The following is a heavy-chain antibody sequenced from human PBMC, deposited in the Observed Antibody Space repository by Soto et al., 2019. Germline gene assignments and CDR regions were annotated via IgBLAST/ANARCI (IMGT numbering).Heavy chain of an antibody. J-gene: IGHJ6*02. CDR1: GGSVSSGSYY. V-gene: IGHV4-61*01. Sequence: QVQLQESGPGLVKPSETLSLTCTVSGGSVSSGSYYWSWIRQPPGKGLEWIGYIYYSGSTNYNPSLKSRVTISVDTSKNQFSLKLSSVTAADTAVYYCARAATFGGVTYGMDVWGQGTTVTVSS. D-gene: IGHD3-16*01. CDR3: ARAATFGGVTYGMDV. CDR2: IYYSGST.